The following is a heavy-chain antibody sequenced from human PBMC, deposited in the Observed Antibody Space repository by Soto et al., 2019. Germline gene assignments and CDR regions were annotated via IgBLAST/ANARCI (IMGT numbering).Heavy chain of an antibody. D-gene: IGHD3-3*01. J-gene: IGHJ6*02. CDR2: MNPNSGNT. V-gene: IGHV1-8*01. Sequence: GASVKVSCKASGYTFTSYDINWVRQATGQGLEWMGWMNPNSGNTGYAQKFQGRVTMTRNTSISTAYMELSSLRSEDTAVYYCARWAGTYYDFWSGMSGGMDVWGQGTTVTVSS. CDR1: GYTFTSYD. CDR3: ARWAGTYYDFWSGMSGGMDV.